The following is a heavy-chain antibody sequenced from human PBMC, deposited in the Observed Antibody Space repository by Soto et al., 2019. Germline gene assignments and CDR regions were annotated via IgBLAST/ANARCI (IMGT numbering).Heavy chain of an antibody. Sequence: GGSLRLSCAASGFTFTRYSMNWVRQAPGKGLEWVSSISSTTNYIYYGDSMKGRFTISRDNAKNSLYLEMNSLRAEDTAVYYCARESQDLTSNFDYWGQGTLVTVSS. CDR2: ISSTTNYI. V-gene: IGHV3-21*06. CDR1: GFTFTRYS. CDR3: ARESQDLTSNFDY. J-gene: IGHJ4*02.